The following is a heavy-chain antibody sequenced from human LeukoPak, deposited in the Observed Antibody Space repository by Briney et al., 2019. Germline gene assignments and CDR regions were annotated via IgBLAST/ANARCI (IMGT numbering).Heavy chain of an antibody. D-gene: IGHD5-24*01. CDR2: INPSGGST. CDR1: GYTFTSYY. Sequence: GASVKVSCKASGYTFTSYYMHWVRQAPGQGLEWMGIINPSGGSTSYAQKFQGRVTMTRDMSTSTVYMELSSLRSEDTAVYYCAKDGAKRWLQFRSQYYYNMDVWGKGTTVTVSS. CDR3: AKDGAKRWLQFRSQYYYNMDV. V-gene: IGHV1-46*01. J-gene: IGHJ6*03.